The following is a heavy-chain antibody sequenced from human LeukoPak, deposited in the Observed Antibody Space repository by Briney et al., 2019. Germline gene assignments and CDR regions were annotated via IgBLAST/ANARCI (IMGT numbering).Heavy chain of an antibody. V-gene: IGHV1-69*04. CDR3: ARARGHGSVAGGFDY. D-gene: IGHD3-10*01. J-gene: IGHJ4*02. Sequence: SVKVSCKASGGTFSSYAISWVRQAPGQGLEWMGRIIPILGIANYAQKFQGRVTITADKSTSTAYMELSSLRSEDTAVYYCARARGHGSVAGGFDYWGQGTLDTVSS. CDR1: GGTFSSYA. CDR2: IIPILGIA.